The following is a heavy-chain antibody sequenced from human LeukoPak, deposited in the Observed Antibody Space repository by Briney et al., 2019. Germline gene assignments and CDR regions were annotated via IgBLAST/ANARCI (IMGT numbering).Heavy chain of an antibody. Sequence: SVKVSCKASGGTFSSYAISWVRQAPGQGLEWMGGIIPIFGTANYAQKFQGRVTITADESTSTAYMELSSLRSEDTAVYYCATAPLYSSSWYFRGYFDDWGQGTLVTVSS. CDR2: IIPIFGTA. V-gene: IGHV1-69*13. CDR3: ATAPLYSSSWYFRGYFDD. J-gene: IGHJ4*02. CDR1: GGTFSSYA. D-gene: IGHD6-13*01.